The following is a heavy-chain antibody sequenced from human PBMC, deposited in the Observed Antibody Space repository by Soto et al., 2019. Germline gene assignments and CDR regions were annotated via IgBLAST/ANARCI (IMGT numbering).Heavy chain of an antibody. CDR3: ARDRQLGKTYYFDY. CDR2: IIPIFGTA. D-gene: IGHD6-13*01. CDR1: GCIFSSYA. J-gene: IGHJ4*02. V-gene: IGHV1-69*13. Sequence: GGAVNVSFKASGCIFSSYAISWVRQAPGQGLEWMGGIIPIFGTANYAQKFQGRVTITEDESTSTAYMELSSLGSEDTAVYYCARDRQLGKTYYFDYWGQGTLVTVSS.